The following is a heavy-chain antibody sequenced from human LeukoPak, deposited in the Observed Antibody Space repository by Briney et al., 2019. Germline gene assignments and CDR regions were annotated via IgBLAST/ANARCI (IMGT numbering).Heavy chain of an antibody. V-gene: IGHV3-21*01. CDR3: ARGIYGDYVLDY. J-gene: IGHJ4*02. CDR1: GFTFSSYS. Sequence: GGSLRPSCAASGFTFSSYSMNWVRQAPGKGLEWVSSISSSSSYIYYADSVKGRFTISRDNAKNSLYLQMNSPRAEDTAVYYCARGIYGDYVLDYWGQGTLVTVSS. D-gene: IGHD4-17*01. CDR2: ISSSSSYI.